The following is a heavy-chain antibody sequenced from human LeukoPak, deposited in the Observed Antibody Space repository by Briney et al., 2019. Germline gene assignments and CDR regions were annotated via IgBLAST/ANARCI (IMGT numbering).Heavy chain of an antibody. D-gene: IGHD1-26*01. J-gene: IGHJ1*01. CDR2: ISHDGSKK. CDR1: GFAFSSYG. CDR3: AKDPYSGSFEYFQH. Sequence: GRSLRLSCAASGFAFSSYGMHWVRQAPGKGLEWVAVISHDGSKKYYADSVKGRFTISRDNSKNTLYLQMNSLRDEDTAVYYCAKDPYSGSFEYFQHWGQGTLVTVSS. V-gene: IGHV3-30*18.